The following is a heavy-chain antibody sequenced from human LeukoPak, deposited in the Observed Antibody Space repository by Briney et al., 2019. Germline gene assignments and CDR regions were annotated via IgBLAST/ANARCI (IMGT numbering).Heavy chain of an antibody. CDR3: ARKVAHGGRNFDY. Sequence: SETLSLTCAVYGGSFSGYYWSWIRQPPGKGLEWIGEINHSGSTNYNPSLKSRVTISVDTSKNQFSLKLSYVTAADTAVYYCARKVAHGGRNFDYWGQGTLVTVSS. CDR1: GGSFSGYY. J-gene: IGHJ4*02. V-gene: IGHV4-34*01. D-gene: IGHD4-23*01. CDR2: INHSGST.